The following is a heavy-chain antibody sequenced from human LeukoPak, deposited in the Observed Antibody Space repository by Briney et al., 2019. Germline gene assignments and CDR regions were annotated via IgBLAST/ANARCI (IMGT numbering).Heavy chain of an antibody. Sequence: GGSLSLSGAAAGFTFSSYAMHWVRQAPGKGLEWVAVISYDGSNKYYADSVKGRFTISRDTTKNTLYLQMNSLRAEDTAEYYCARDTNEWELSYFDGWGQRTPVTVAS. D-gene: IGHD1-26*01. J-gene: IGHJ4*02. CDR2: ISYDGSNK. V-gene: IGHV3-30-3*01. CDR1: GFTFSSYA. CDR3: ARDTNEWELSYFDG.